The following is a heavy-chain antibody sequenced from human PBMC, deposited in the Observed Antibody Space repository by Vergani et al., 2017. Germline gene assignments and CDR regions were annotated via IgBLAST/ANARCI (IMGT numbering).Heavy chain of an antibody. V-gene: IGHV4-34*01. CDR1: GWSFSGYY. D-gene: IGHD3-10*01. CDR2: INHSGST. J-gene: IGHJ5*02. Sequence: QVQLQQWGAGLLKPSETLSLTCAVYGWSFSGYYWSWIRQPPGKGLEWIGEINHSGSTNYNPSLRSRVTISVDTSKNKFSLKLSFVTASDTAVYYCARDKGDYYGAGSYYNHRRWLDPWGQGTLVTVSS. CDR3: ARDKGDYYGAGSYYNHRRWLDP.